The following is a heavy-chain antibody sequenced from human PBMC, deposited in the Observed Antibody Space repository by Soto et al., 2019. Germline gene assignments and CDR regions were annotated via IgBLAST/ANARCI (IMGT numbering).Heavy chain of an antibody. CDR1: GYSFTRYW. V-gene: IGHV5-51*01. CDR3: ARHKYDSSGYSWFDP. CDR2: IYPGDSDT. J-gene: IGHJ5*02. D-gene: IGHD3-22*01. Sequence: GESLKISCTVSGYSFTRYWIGWVRQMPGKGLEWMGIIYPGDSDTRYSPSFQGQVTISADKSISTAYLQWSSLKASDTAMYYCARHKYDSSGYSWFDPWGQGTLVTVSP.